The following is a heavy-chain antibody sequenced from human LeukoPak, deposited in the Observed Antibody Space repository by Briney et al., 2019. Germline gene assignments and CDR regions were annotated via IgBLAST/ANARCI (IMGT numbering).Heavy chain of an antibody. CDR1: GFTVSSNF. CDR2: IYSGGNT. V-gene: IGHV3-66*01. CDR3: ARDRLPPLGAFDI. D-gene: IGHD3-16*01. Sequence: PGGSLRLSCAASGFTVSSNFMSWVRQAPGKGLEWGSVIYSGGNTYYADYVKGRFTISRDNSKNTLYLQMNNLRAEDTAVYHCARDRLPPLGAFDIWGQGSMVTVSS. J-gene: IGHJ3*02.